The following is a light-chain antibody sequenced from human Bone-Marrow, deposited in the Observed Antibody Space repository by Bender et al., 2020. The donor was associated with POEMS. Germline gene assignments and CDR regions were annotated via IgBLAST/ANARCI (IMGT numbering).Light chain of an antibody. CDR3: AAWDDSLNGV. V-gene: IGLV1-44*01. CDR1: SSNVGTSA. CDR2: SNS. Sequence: QSVLTQPPSASGTPGQRVTISCSGSSSNVGTSAVNWYQQFPGAAPKLLIYSNSQRPSGVPDRFSGSKSGTSASLAISGRQSEGEAYYYCAAWDDSLNGVFGGGTKLTVL. J-gene: IGLJ3*02.